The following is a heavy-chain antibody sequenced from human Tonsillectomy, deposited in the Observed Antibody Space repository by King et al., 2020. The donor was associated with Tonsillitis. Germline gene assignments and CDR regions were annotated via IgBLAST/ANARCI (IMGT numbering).Heavy chain of an antibody. CDR3: ARAQLQFGYGMDV. D-gene: IGHD2-2*01. Sequence: VQLVESGGGLVQPGGSLRLSCAASGFTFSSYDMHWVRQATGKGLEWVSGIGTAGDTYYSGSVKGRFTISRENAKNSLYLQMNSLRAGDTAVYYCARAQLQFGYGMDVWGQGTTVTVSS. J-gene: IGHJ6*02. CDR2: IGTAGDT. V-gene: IGHV3-13*01. CDR1: GFTFSSYD.